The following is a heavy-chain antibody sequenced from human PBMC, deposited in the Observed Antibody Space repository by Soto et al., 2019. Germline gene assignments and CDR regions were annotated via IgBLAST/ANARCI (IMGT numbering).Heavy chain of an antibody. CDR3: AXYCSSTSCYSDYYGMDV. D-gene: IGHD2-2*01. Sequence: GASVKVSCKASGGTFSSYAISWVRQAPGQGLEWMGGIIPIFGTANYAQKFQGRVTITADESTSTAYMELSSLRSEDTAVYYCAXYCSSTSCYSDYYGMDVWGQGTTVTVSS. CDR1: GGTFSSYA. J-gene: IGHJ6*02. V-gene: IGHV1-69*13. CDR2: IIPIFGTA.